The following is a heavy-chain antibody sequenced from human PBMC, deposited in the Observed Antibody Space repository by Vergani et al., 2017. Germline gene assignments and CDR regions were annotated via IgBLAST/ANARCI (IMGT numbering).Heavy chain of an antibody. V-gene: IGHV4-61*02. J-gene: IGHJ6*02. CDR3: ARDPLYSTTWPFLLLDMDF. D-gene: IGHD6-13*01. Sequence: QVQLQESGPGLVRPSQTLSLTCTVSGGSISSGSYYWSWFRQPAGKGLEWIGRFYSGGGTSYNPSLKSRVTISVDTSKNQFSLQLSSVTAAATAVYYCARDPLYSTTWPFLLLDMDFWGQGTTVTVSS. CDR2: FYSGGGT. CDR1: GGSISSGSYY.